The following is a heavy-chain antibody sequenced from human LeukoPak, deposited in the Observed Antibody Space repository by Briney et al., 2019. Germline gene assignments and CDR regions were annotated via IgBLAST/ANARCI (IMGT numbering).Heavy chain of an antibody. Sequence: MASETLSLTCTVSGGSISSGNYFWSWIRQPAGKGLEWIGHIFTSGSTNYNPSLKSRVTMSVDTSKNQFSLKLNSVTAADTAVYYCARDHDSSEAFDLWGRGTMVTVSS. J-gene: IGHJ3*01. CDR2: IFTSGST. D-gene: IGHD3-22*01. V-gene: IGHV4-61*09. CDR1: GGSISSGNYF. CDR3: ARDHDSSEAFDL.